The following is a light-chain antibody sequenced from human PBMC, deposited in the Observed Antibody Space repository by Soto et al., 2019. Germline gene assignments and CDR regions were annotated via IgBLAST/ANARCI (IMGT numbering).Light chain of an antibody. CDR1: QSVSSY. Sequence: EIVLTQSPAPLSLSPGQRATLSCRASQSVSSYLAWYQQKPGQAHTLLIYDASNRATGIPARFSGSESGTDFTLTISSLEPEDFAVYYCQQRSNWPITFGQGTRLEIK. CDR2: DAS. J-gene: IGKJ5*01. V-gene: IGKV3-11*01. CDR3: QQRSNWPIT.